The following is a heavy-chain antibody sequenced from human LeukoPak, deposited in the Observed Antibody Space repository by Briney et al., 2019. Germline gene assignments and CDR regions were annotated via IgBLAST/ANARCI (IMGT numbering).Heavy chain of an antibody. CDR2: ISSSSSYI. D-gene: IGHD6-6*01. Sequence: GGSLRLFCAASGFTFSSYSMNWVRQAPGKGLEWVSSISSSSSYIYYADSVKGRFTISRDNAKNSLYLQMNSLRAEDTAVYYCARGLLQLAGFDYWGQGTLVTVSS. J-gene: IGHJ4*02. CDR1: GFTFSSYS. V-gene: IGHV3-21*01. CDR3: ARGLLQLAGFDY.